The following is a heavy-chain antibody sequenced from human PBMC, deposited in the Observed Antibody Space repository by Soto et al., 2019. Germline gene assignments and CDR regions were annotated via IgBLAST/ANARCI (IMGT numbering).Heavy chain of an antibody. J-gene: IGHJ6*02. CDR3: ARNRLFYSDYDHYGMDV. V-gene: IGHV4-59*01. D-gene: IGHD4-4*01. CDR1: GGSISSYY. Sequence: SETLSLTCTVSGGSISSYYWSWIRQPPGKGLEWIGYIYYSGSTNYNPSLKSRVTISVDTSKNQFSLKLSSVTAADTAVYYCARNRLFYSDYDHYGMDVWGQGTTVTVSS. CDR2: IYYSGST.